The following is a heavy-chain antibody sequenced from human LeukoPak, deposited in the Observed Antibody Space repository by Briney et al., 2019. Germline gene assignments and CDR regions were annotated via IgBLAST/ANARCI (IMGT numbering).Heavy chain of an antibody. CDR3: ARGAFTLVRGVMTDYYGMDV. V-gene: IGHV4-59*12. CDR1: GTSINTYS. Sequence: PSETLSLTCTVSGTSINTYSRSWIRQTPGKGLEWIGYVYASGDYNSGINTYNPSLESRVTIAVDTSKNQFSLKLSSVTAADTGVYYCARGAFTLVRGVMTDYYGMDVWGQGTSVTVSS. D-gene: IGHD3-10*01. J-gene: IGHJ6*02. CDR2: VYASGDYNSGIN.